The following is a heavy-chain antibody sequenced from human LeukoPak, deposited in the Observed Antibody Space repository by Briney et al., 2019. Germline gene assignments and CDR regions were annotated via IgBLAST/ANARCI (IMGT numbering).Heavy chain of an antibody. CDR1: GGSISSGGYS. J-gene: IGHJ4*02. CDR2: IYYSGST. D-gene: IGHD3-22*01. CDR3: ARDPMSRSGYFDY. V-gene: IGHV4-31*03. Sequence: TTSETLSLTCTVSGGSISSGGYSWSWIRQHPGKGLEWIGYIYYSGSTYYNPSLRSRVTISLDTSKNQFSLRLNSVTAADTAVYYCARDPMSRSGYFDYWGQGTLVTVSS.